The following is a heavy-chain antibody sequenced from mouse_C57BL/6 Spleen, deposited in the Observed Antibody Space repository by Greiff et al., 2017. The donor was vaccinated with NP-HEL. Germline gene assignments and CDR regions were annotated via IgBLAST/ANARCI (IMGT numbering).Heavy chain of an antibody. CDR2: LDPSDSYT. CDR1: GYTFTRYW. D-gene: IGHD2-5*01. CDR3: AIGLYYSNYDYSMDY. J-gene: IGHJ4*01. V-gene: IGHV1-50*01. Sequence: QVQLQQPGAELVKPGASVKLSCKASGYTFTRYWMQWVKQRPGQGLEWIGELDPSDSYTTYHQKFKGKATLTVDTSSSTAYMQLSSLTSDDSAVYYCAIGLYYSNYDYSMDYWGQGTSVTVSS.